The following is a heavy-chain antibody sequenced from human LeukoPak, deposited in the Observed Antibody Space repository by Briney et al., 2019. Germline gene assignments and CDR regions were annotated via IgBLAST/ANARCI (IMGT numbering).Heavy chain of an antibody. Sequence: SETLSLTCTVSGGSISSYYWRWIRQPPGKRPEWIGYIYYSGCTNYNPSLKSRVTISVDTSKNQFSLKLSSVTAADTAVYYCARDQGSHFDYWGQGTLVTVSS. V-gene: IGHV4-59*01. CDR1: GGSISSYY. J-gene: IGHJ4*02. CDR2: IYYSGCT. CDR3: ARDQGSHFDY.